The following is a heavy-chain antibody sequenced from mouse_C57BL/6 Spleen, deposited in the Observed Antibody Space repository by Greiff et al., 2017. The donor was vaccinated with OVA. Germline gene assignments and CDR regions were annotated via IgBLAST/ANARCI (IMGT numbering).Heavy chain of an antibody. Sequence: QVQLQQPGAELVKPGASVKLSCKASGYTFTSYWMQWVKQRPGQGLEWIGEIDPSDSYTNYNQKFKGKATLTVDTSSSTAYMQLSSLTSEDSAVYYCARRRLLRCLDYWGQGTTLTVSS. CDR1: GYTFTSYW. J-gene: IGHJ2*01. CDR2: IDPSDSYT. D-gene: IGHD2-3*01. V-gene: IGHV1-50*01. CDR3: ARRRLLRCLDY.